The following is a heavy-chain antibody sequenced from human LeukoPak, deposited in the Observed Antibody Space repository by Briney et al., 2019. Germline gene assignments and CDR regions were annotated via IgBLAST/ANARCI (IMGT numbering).Heavy chain of an antibody. CDR1: GFSISRGFY. CDR3: ASDAPGLLGY. Sequence: SETLSLTCSVSGFSISRGFYWGWIRQPPGKGLEWIGNIHYSGETYFNPSLKSRLTMSVDTSKNQFSLSLSSVTAADTAMYYCASDAPGLLGYWGQGTLVTVSS. J-gene: IGHJ4*02. CDR2: IHYSGET. V-gene: IGHV4-38-2*02. D-gene: IGHD2-21*02.